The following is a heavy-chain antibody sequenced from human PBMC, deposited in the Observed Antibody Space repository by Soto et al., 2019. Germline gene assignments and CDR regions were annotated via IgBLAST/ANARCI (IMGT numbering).Heavy chain of an antibody. Sequence: SVTLSLTCAVSGGSISSGGYSWSWIRQPPGKGLEWIGYIYHSGSTYYNPSLKSRVTISVDRSKNQFSLKLSSVTAADTAVYYCARARATIAAAAIFDCWGQGTLVTVSS. D-gene: IGHD6-13*01. V-gene: IGHV4-30-2*01. CDR1: GGSISSGGYS. J-gene: IGHJ4*02. CDR2: IYHSGST. CDR3: ARARATIAAAAIFDC.